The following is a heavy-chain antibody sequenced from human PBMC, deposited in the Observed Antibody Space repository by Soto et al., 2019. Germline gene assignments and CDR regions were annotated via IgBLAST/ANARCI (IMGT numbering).Heavy chain of an antibody. CDR1: GFTFSSYW. J-gene: IGHJ4*02. CDR3: ATLWFGELLRDY. V-gene: IGHV3-7*02. CDR2: IKQDGSEK. Sequence: GGALRLSCAASGFTFSSYWMSWGRQAPGKGLEWVANIKQDGSEKYYVDSVKGRFTISRDNAKNSLYLQMNSLRAEDTAVYYCATLWFGELLRDYWGQGTLVTVSS. D-gene: IGHD3-10*01.